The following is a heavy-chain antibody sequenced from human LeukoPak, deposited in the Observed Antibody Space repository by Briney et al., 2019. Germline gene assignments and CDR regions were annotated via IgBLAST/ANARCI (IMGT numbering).Heavy chain of an antibody. J-gene: IGHJ4*02. Sequence: GASVKVSCKASGYTFTGYYIHWVRQAPGQGLEWMGWINPNSGGTNYAQKFHGRVTMTRDTSISTAYMELSRLRSDDTAVYYCARDSSGYYSLNYWGQGTLVTVSS. CDR2: INPNSGGT. D-gene: IGHD3-22*01. CDR3: ARDSSGYYSLNY. CDR1: GYTFTGYY. V-gene: IGHV1-2*02.